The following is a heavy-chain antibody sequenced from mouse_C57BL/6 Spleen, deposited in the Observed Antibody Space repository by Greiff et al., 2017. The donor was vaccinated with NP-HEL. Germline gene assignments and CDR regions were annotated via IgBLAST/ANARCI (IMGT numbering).Heavy chain of an antibody. CDR2: ISSGSSTI. V-gene: IGHV5-17*01. D-gene: IGHD5-5*01. CDR3: ARGDYRYYAMDY. CDR1: GFTFSDYG. J-gene: IGHJ4*01. Sequence: EVQLVESGGGLVKPGGSLKLSCAASGFTFSDYGMHWVRQAPEKGLEWVAYISSGSSTIYYADTVKGRFTISRDNAKNTLFLQMTSLRSEDTAMYYCARGDYRYYAMDYWGQGTSVTVSS.